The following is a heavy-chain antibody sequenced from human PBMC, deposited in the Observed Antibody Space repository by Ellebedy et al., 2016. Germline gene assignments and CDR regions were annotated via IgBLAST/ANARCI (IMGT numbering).Heavy chain of an antibody. CDR1: GFIVSSNY. CDR2: IYSDGST. D-gene: IGHD6-25*01. J-gene: IGHJ4*02. Sequence: GESLKISXAASGFIVSSNYMSWVRLAPGKGLEWVSVIYSDGSTYYADSVKGRISISRDNSKNMLFLQMNSLRAEDTAVYYCARDFGSAAGGFYFDYWGQGTLVTVSS. CDR3: ARDFGSAAGGFYFDY. V-gene: IGHV3-53*01.